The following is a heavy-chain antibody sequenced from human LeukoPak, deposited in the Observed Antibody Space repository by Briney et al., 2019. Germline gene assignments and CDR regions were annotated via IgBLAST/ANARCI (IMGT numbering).Heavy chain of an antibody. D-gene: IGHD3-22*01. V-gene: IGHV3-13*01. CDR2: IGTAGDT. CDR3: ARVSNYYDSSGYYISDAFDI. J-gene: IGHJ3*02. Sequence: PGGSLRLSCAASGFTFSSYDMHWVRQATGKGLEWVSAIGTAGDTYYPGSVKGRFTISRENAKNSLYLQMNSLRAGDTAVYYCARVSNYYDSSGYYISDAFDIWGQGTMVTASS. CDR1: GFTFSSYD.